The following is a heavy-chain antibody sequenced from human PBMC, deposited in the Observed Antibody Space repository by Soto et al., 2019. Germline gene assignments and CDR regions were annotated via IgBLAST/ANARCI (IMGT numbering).Heavy chain of an antibody. CDR1: GGSVSNDAYY. CDR2: IYHSGST. CDR3: ARLGIGWEFPFDY. V-gene: IGHV4-61*08. Sequence: QVQLQESGPGLVKPLETLSLTCIVSGGSVSNDAYYWSWIRQPPGKGLEWIGYIYHSGSTYYNPSLKRRVTISADTTANQFSLKVSSVTAADTAVYYCARLGIGWEFPFDYWGQGTLVNVSS. D-gene: IGHD1-26*01. J-gene: IGHJ4*02.